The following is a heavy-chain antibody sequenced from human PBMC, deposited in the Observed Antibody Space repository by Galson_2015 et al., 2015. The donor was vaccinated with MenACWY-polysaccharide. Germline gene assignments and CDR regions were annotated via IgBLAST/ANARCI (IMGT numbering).Heavy chain of an antibody. CDR3: ARGITSSN. CDR2: INRDGSNT. V-gene: IGHV3-74*01. Sequence: SLRLACAASGLTVGNWWMTWVRQAPGKGLVWVSRINRDGSNTDYADSVKGRFTISRDNAKNTLFLQMNSLRAEDTAVYYCARGITSSNWGQGTLVTVSS. J-gene: IGHJ4*02. CDR1: GLTVGNWW. D-gene: IGHD6-6*01.